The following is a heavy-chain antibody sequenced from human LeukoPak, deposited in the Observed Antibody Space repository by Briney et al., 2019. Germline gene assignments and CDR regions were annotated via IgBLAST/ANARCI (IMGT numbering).Heavy chain of an antibody. CDR1: GFTFSDYY. V-gene: IGHV3-11*04. Sequence: PGGSLRLSCAASGFTFSDYYMSWIRQAPGKGLEWVSYISSSGSTIYYADSVKGGFTISRDNAKNSLYLQMNSLRAEDTAVYYCARTRGIVVVPAATDYWGQGTLVTVSS. D-gene: IGHD2-2*01. CDR2: ISSSGSTI. J-gene: IGHJ4*02. CDR3: ARTRGIVVVPAATDY.